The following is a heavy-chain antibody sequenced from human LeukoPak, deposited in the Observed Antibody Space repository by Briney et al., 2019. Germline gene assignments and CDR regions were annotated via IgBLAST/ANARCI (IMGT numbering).Heavy chain of an antibody. V-gene: IGHV4-59*12. D-gene: IGHD1-26*01. Sequence: PSETLSLTCTVSGGSISSYYWSWIRQPPGKGLEWIGYIYYSGSTNYNPSLKSRVTISVDTSKNQFSLNLSSVTAADTAVYYCARASSGSYSRYFDYWGQGTLVTVPS. J-gene: IGHJ4*02. CDR2: IYYSGST. CDR3: ARASSGSYSRYFDY. CDR1: GGSISSYY.